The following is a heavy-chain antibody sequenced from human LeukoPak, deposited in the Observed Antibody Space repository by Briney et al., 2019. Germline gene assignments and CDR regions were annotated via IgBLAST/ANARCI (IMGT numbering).Heavy chain of an antibody. J-gene: IGHJ3*02. CDR1: GFTFSSYG. CDR2: IWYDGSNK. V-gene: IGHV3-33*01. D-gene: IGHD4-17*01. Sequence: PGRSLRLSCAASGFTFSSYGMHWVRQAPGKGLEWVAVIWYDGSNKYYADSVKGRFTISRDNSKNTLYLQMNSLRAEDTAVYYCARGGYYGDPYDAFDIRGQGTMVTVSS. CDR3: ARGGYYGDPYDAFDI.